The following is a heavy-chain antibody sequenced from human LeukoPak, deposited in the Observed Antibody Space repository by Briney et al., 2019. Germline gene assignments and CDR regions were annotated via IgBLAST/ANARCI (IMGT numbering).Heavy chain of an antibody. CDR1: GYTFIRYY. V-gene: IGHV1-24*01. CDR3: ATLLGETYFFDF. CDR2: FDPEDGET. Sequence: ASAKVSCKASGYTFIRYYMHWVPQAPGQRLEWMGGFDPEDGETIYAQSFKGTVTVTEDTSTDTVYMDLSSLRSGDTAVYYCATLLGETYFFDFWGQGTLVTVSS. D-gene: IGHD1-26*01. J-gene: IGHJ4*02.